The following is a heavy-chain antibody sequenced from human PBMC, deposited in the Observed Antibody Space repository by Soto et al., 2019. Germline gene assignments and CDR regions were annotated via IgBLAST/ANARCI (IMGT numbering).Heavy chain of an antibody. D-gene: IGHD6-13*01. V-gene: IGHV4-30-2*01. J-gene: IGHJ5*02. CDR3: ARASIAADILNWFDP. CDR2: IYHSGST. Sequence: QLQLQESGSGLVKPSQTLSLTCAVSGGSISSGGYSWSWIRQPPGKGLEWIGYIYHSGSTYYNPSLKSRVTISVDRSKNQFSLKLSSVTAADTAVYYCARASIAADILNWFDPWGQGTLVTVSS. CDR1: GGSISSGGYS.